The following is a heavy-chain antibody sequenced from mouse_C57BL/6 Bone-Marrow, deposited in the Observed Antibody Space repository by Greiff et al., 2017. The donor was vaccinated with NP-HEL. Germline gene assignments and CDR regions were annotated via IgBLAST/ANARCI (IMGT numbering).Heavy chain of an antibody. CDR2: IDPSDSYT. J-gene: IGHJ1*03. CDR3: ARGPPRWFFEV. V-gene: IGHV1-59*01. Sequence: QVQLKQPGAELVRPGTSVKLSCKASGYTFTSYWMHWVKQRPGQGLEWIGVIDPSDSYTNYNQKFKGKATLTVDPSSSTAYMQLSSLTSEDSAVSYCARGPPRWFFEVWGTGTTVTVSS. CDR1: GYTFTSYW.